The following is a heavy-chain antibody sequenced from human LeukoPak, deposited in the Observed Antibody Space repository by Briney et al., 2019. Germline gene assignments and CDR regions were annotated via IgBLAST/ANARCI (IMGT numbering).Heavy chain of an antibody. Sequence: GGSLRLSCAASGFTFSSYSMNRVRQAPGKGLEWVSSISSSSSYIYYADSVKGRFTISRDNAKNSLYLQMNSLRAEDTAVYYCARETYDFWSGYYQNYYYYMDVWGKGTTVTVSS. D-gene: IGHD3-3*01. CDR2: ISSSSSYI. CDR1: GFTFSSYS. CDR3: ARETYDFWSGYYQNYYYYMDV. V-gene: IGHV3-21*01. J-gene: IGHJ6*03.